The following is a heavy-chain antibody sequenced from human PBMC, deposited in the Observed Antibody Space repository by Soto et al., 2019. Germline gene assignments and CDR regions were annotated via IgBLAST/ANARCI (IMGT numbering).Heavy chain of an antibody. CDR1: GYTFTSYA. V-gene: IGHV1-3*05. CDR3: AREWSSGYGDYGFYYYYGMDV. D-gene: IGHD4-17*01. J-gene: IGHJ6*02. Sequence: QVQLVQSGAEEKKPGASVKVSCKASGYTFTSYAMHWVRQAPGQRLEWMGWINAGNGNTKYSQKFQGRVTITRDTSASTAYMELSSLRSEDTAVYYCAREWSSGYGDYGFYYYYGMDVWGQGTTVTVSS. CDR2: INAGNGNT.